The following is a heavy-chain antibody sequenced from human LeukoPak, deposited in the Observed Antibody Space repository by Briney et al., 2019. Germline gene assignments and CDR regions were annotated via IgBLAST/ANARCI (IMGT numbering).Heavy chain of an antibody. V-gene: IGHV1-18*01. CDR1: GYTFTSYG. J-gene: IGHJ6*03. CDR2: ISAYNGNT. Sequence: ASVKVSCKASGYTFTSYGISWVRQAPGQGLEWMGWISAYNGNTNYAQKLQGRVTMTTDTSTSTAYMELRSLRSDDTAVYYCARIYGSGSYYNEKRDYYYYYMDVWGKGTTVTVPS. D-gene: IGHD3-10*01. CDR3: ARIYGSGSYYNEKRDYYYYYMDV.